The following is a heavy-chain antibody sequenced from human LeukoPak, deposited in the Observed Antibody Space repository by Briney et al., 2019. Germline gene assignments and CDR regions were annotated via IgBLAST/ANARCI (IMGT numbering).Heavy chain of an antibody. CDR3: AREPNYYDSSGYPAPTGY. V-gene: IGHV3-48*04. J-gene: IGHJ4*02. CDR2: ISSSGSTI. D-gene: IGHD3-22*01. CDR1: GFTFSSYS. Sequence: GGSLRLSCAASGFTFSSYSMNWVRQAPGKGLEWVSYISSSGSTIYYADSVKGRFTISRDNAKNSLYLQMNSLRAEDTAVYYCAREPNYYDSSGYPAPTGYWGQGTLVTVSS.